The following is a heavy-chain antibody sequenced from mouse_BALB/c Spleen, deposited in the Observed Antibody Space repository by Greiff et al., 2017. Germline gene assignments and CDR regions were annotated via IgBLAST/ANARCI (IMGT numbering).Heavy chain of an antibody. Sequence: QVQLQQSGAELAKPGASVKMSCKASGYTFTSYWMHWVKQRPGQGLEWIGYINPSTGYTEYNQKFKDKATLTADKSSSTACMQLSSLTSEDSAVYYCERGYNGSSYGWFAYWGQGTLVTVSA. J-gene: IGHJ3*01. CDR1: GYTFTSYW. V-gene: IGHV1-7*01. CDR2: INPSTGYT. D-gene: IGHD1-1*01. CDR3: ERGYNGSSYGWFAY.